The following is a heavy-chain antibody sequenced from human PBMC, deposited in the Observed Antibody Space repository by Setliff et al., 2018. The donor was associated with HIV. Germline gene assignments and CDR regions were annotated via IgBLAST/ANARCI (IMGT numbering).Heavy chain of an antibody. V-gene: IGHV4-59*11. CDR1: GTSINSHY. CDR3: ARVSRLHPFDP. D-gene: IGHD2-15*01. Sequence: SETLSLTCTVSGTSINSHYWSWIRQTPGKGLQWIGLIYYTGIPTYNPSLEGRITMSVDRSKNQFSLRLTAVTAADTAMYYCARVSRLHPFDPWGQGTLVTVSS. J-gene: IGHJ5*02. CDR2: IYYTGIP.